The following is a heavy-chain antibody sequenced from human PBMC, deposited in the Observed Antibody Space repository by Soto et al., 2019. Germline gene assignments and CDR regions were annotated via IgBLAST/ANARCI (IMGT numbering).Heavy chain of an antibody. V-gene: IGHV4-30-4*01. CDR3: ARVPAYCTNVVCRNFDY. J-gene: IGHJ4*02. CDR2: IYYSGST. Sequence: QVQLQESGPGLVKPSQTLSLTCTVSGGSISSGDYYWSWIRQPPGKGLEWIGYIYYSGSTYYNPSLKSRVTISVDTSKNQFSLKLNSVTAADTAVDYCARVPAYCTNVVCRNFDYWGQGTLVTVSS. CDR1: GGSISSGDYY. D-gene: IGHD2-8*01.